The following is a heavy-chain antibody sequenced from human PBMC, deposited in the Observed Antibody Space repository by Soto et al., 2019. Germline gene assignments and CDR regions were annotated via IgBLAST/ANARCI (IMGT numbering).Heavy chain of an antibody. CDR2: ISSSGSTI. J-gene: IGHJ5*02. CDR1: GFTFSSYE. CDR3: ARIPIPAAGKNWFDT. V-gene: IGHV3-48*03. D-gene: IGHD6-13*01. Sequence: GGSLRLSCAASGFTFSSYEMNWVRQAPGKGLEWVSYISSSGSTIYYADSVKGRFTISRDNAKNSLYLQMNSLRAEDTAVYYCARIPIPAAGKNWFDTWGQGTLVTVSS.